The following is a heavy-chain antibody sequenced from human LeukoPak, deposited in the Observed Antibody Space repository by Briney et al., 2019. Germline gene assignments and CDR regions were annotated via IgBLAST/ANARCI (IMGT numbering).Heavy chain of an antibody. D-gene: IGHD4-17*01. CDR2: ISGASAYM. CDR3: ARGWTTVTTSIDH. CDR1: GFTFSSYY. V-gene: IGHV3-21*01. J-gene: IGHJ4*02. Sequence: PGGSLRLSCAASGFTFSSYYMNLVRQAPGKGLEWVSSISGASAYMYSTDSVKGRFTISRDNAKNSLYLHMNSLRAEDTAVYYCARGWTTVTTSIDHWGQGTLVTVSS.